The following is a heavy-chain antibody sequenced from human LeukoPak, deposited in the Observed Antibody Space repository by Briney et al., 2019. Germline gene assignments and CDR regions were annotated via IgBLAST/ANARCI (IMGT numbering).Heavy chain of an antibody. CDR2: IIPIFGTA. D-gene: IGHD1-26*01. CDR3: ARIVGASSGYYYYGMDV. V-gene: IGHV1-69*13. CDR1: GGTFSSYA. Sequence: SVTVSCKASGGTFSSYAISWVRQAPGQGLEWMGGIIPIFGTANYAQKFQGRVTITADESTSTAYMELSSLRSEDTAVYYCARIVGASSGYYYYGMDVWGQGTTVTVSS. J-gene: IGHJ6*02.